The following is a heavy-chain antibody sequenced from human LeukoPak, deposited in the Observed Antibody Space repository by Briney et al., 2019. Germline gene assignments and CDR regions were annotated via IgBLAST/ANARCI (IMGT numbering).Heavy chain of an antibody. D-gene: IGHD6-19*01. V-gene: IGHV1-46*01. J-gene: IGHJ4*02. CDR1: GYTFTSYG. CDR2: INPSGGST. Sequence: ASVKVSCKASGYTFTSYGISWVRQTPGQGLEWMGIINPSGGSTSYAQKFQGRVTMTRDTSTSTVYMELSSLRSEDTAVYYCARWNQWLAWGQGTLVTVSS. CDR3: ARWNQWLA.